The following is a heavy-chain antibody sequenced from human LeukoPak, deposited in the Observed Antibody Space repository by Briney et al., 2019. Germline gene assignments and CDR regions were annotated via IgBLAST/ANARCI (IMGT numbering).Heavy chain of an antibody. CDR3: AKAAGVKTFGEVIVSTHRPNIDY. CDR2: ISFDGSNR. D-gene: IGHD3-16*02. Sequence: GGSLRLSCAASEFTFSSYAMHWVRQAPGRGLEWVAVISFDGSNRYYADSVKGRFTISRDNFKNTLYLQMNSLRAEDTAVYYCAKAAGVKTFGEVIVSTHRPNIDYWGQGTLVIVSS. CDR1: EFTFSSYA. J-gene: IGHJ4*02. V-gene: IGHV3-30*04.